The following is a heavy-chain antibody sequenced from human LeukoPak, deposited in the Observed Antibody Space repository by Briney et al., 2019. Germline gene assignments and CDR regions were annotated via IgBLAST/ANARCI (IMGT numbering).Heavy chain of an antibody. Sequence: ASVKVSCKASGYTFSNYGLNWVRQVPGQGLEWMGRIAAYSGNTNYAAKFQGRVTITRNTSISTAYMELSSLRSEDTAVYYCARSSIPPYCSSTSCYSVEYFQHWGQGTLVTVSS. CDR3: ARSSIPPYCSSTSCYSVEYFQH. CDR2: IAAYSGNT. D-gene: IGHD2-2*01. V-gene: IGHV1-8*01. J-gene: IGHJ1*01. CDR1: GYTFSNYG.